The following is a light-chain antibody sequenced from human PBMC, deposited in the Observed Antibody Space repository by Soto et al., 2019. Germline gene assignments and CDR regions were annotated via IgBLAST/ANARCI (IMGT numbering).Light chain of an antibody. Sequence: EIVLTQSPGTLSSSPGERATLSCRASQSVSSSYLAWYQQKPGQAPRLLIYGASSRATDIPDRFSGSGSGTDFTLTISRLEPEDFAVYYCQQYGSSPGTFGGGTKVDIK. CDR2: GAS. CDR3: QQYGSSPGT. CDR1: QSVSSSY. V-gene: IGKV3-20*01. J-gene: IGKJ4*01.